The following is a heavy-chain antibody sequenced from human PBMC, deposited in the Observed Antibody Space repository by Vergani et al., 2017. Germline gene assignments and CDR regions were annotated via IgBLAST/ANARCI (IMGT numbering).Heavy chain of an antibody. Sequence: QVQLQESGPGLVKPSQTLSLTCTVSGGSFSTGGQSWTWLRQSAGKGLEWIGEINHSGSTNYNPSLKSRVTISVDTSKNQFSLKLSSVTAADTAVYYCARTGGNTAMVNGIVDWGQGTLVTVSS. CDR1: GGSFSTGGQS. D-gene: IGHD5-18*01. CDR2: INHSGST. CDR3: ARTGGNTAMVNGIVD. V-gene: IGHV4-61*02. J-gene: IGHJ4*02.